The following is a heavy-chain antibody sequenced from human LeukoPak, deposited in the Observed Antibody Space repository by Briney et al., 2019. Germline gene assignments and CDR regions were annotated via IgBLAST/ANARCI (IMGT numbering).Heavy chain of an antibody. Sequence: ASVKVSCKASGYTFTSYYMHWVRQAPGQGLEWMGIINPSGGSTSYAQKFQGRVTMTRDTSTNTVYMELSSLRSEDTAVYYCARVVGANMIFDYWGQGTLVTVSS. V-gene: IGHV1-46*01. CDR2: INPSGGST. D-gene: IGHD1-26*01. CDR3: ARVVGANMIFDY. CDR1: GYTFTSYY. J-gene: IGHJ4*02.